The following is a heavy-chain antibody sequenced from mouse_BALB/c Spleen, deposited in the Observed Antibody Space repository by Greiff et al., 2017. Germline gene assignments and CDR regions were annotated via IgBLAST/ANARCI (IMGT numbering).Heavy chain of an antibody. CDR2: INPSTGYT. J-gene: IGHJ3*01. V-gene: IGHV1-7*01. CDR3: ARERNYAAY. Sequence: VQLVESGAELAKPGASVKMSCKASGYTFTSYWMHWVKQRPGQGLEWIGYINPSTGYTEYNQKFKDKATLTADKSSSTAYMQLSSLTSEDSAVYYCARERNYAAYWGQGTLVTVSA. CDR1: GYTFTSYW. D-gene: IGHD1-1*01.